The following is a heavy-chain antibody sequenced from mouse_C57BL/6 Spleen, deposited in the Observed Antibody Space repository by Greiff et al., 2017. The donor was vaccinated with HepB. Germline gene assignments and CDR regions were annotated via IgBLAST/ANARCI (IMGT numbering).Heavy chain of an antibody. CDR1: GYTFTSYW. V-gene: IGHV1-69*01. CDR3: ARFPTTVVATRDYFDY. Sequence: VKLQQPGAELVMPGASVKLSCKASGYTFTSYWMHWVKQRPGQGLEWIGEIDPSDSYTNYNQKFKGKSTLTVDKSSSTAYMQLSSLTSEDSAVYYCARFPTTVVATRDYFDYWGQGTTLTVSS. D-gene: IGHD1-1*01. CDR2: IDPSDSYT. J-gene: IGHJ2*01.